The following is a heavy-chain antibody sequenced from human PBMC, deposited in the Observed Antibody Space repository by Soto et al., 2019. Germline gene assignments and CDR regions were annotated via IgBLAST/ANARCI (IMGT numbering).Heavy chain of an antibody. V-gene: IGHV4-59*12. CDR3: ARVTAGAWTTVTTLYYFDY. D-gene: IGHD4-17*01. CDR2: IYYSGST. CDR1: GGSISSYY. Sequence: SETLSLTCTVSGGSISSYYWSWIRQPPGKGLEWIGYIYYSGSTNYNPSLKSRVTISVDTSKNQFSLKLSSVTAADTAVYYCARVTAGAWTTVTTLYYFDYWGQGTLVTVSS. J-gene: IGHJ4*01.